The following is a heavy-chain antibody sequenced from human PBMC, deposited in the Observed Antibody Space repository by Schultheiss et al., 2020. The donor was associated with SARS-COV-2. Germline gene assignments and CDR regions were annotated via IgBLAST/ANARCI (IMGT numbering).Heavy chain of an antibody. CDR3: ARIPGAWGWFDP. D-gene: IGHD3-16*01. CDR2: INPNSGGT. J-gene: IGHJ5*02. CDR1: GYTFPTSD. V-gene: IGHV1-2*02. Sequence: ASVKVSCTASGYTFPTSDINWVRQATGQGLEWMGWINPNSGGTNYAQKFQGRVTMTRDTSISTAYMELSRLRSDDTAVYYCARIPGAWGWFDPWGQGTLVTVSS.